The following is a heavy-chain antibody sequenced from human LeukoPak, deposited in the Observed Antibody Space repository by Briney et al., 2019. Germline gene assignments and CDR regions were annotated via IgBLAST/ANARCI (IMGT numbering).Heavy chain of an antibody. D-gene: IGHD1-26*01. V-gene: IGHV3-23*01. CDR2: ISGSGGST. CDR1: GFTFSSYA. Sequence: GGSLSLSCAASGFTFSSYAMSWVRQAPGKGLEWVSAISGSGGSTYYADSVKGRFTISRDNSKDTLYLQMNSLRAEDTAVYYCAKGYGVGATNYYYYYMDVWGKGATVTVSS. J-gene: IGHJ6*03. CDR3: AKGYGVGATNYYYYYMDV.